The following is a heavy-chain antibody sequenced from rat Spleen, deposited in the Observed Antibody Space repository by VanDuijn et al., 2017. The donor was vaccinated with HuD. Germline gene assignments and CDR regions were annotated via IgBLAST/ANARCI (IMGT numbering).Heavy chain of an antibody. D-gene: IGHD1-4*01. CDR2: ISYDGSKT. V-gene: IGHV5S10*01. J-gene: IGHJ3*01. Sequence: EVQLVESGGGLVQPGRSLKLSCAASGFTFSDYNMAWVRQSPKKGLEWVATISYDGSKTHYRDSVRGRFTISRDNAKNTLSLQMDSLRTEDTATYYCATPTPGIPFAYWGQGTLVTVSS. CDR1: GFTFSDYN. CDR3: ATPTPGIPFAY.